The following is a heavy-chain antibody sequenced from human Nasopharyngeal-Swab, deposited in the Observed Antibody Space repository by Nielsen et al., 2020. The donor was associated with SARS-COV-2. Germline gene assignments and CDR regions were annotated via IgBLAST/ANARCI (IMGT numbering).Heavy chain of an antibody. J-gene: IGHJ4*02. D-gene: IGHD6-6*01. Sequence: SETLSLTCTVSGGSIVSHYWNWIRLSPGKGLEWIGYIYSTEITKYNPSLGSRVTMSGDTSKNQVYLKLKSLTAADTPVYYCARGPYSRSSLWVHWGQGTLVTVSS. CDR2: IYSTEIT. CDR3: ARGPYSRSSLWVH. CDR1: GGSIVSHY. V-gene: IGHV4-59*11.